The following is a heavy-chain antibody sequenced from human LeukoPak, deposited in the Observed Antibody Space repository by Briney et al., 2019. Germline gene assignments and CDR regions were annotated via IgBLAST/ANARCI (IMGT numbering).Heavy chain of an antibody. J-gene: IGHJ6*02. CDR3: AKDLMGYCGYNVYYYYGMDV. CDR1: GFTFSSYG. V-gene: IGHV3-30*18. D-gene: IGHD5-24*01. Sequence: GGSLRLSCAASGFTFSSYGMHWVRQAPGKGLEWVAVISYDGSNKYYADSVKGRFTISRDNSKNTLYLQMNSLRAEDTAVYYCAKDLMGYCGYNVYYYYGMDVWGQGTTVTVSS. CDR2: ISYDGSNK.